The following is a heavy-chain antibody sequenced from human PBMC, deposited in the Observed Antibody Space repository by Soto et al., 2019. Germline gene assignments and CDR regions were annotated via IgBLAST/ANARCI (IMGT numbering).Heavy chain of an antibody. J-gene: IGHJ6*02. D-gene: IGHD1-26*01. Sequence: ASVKVSCKASGYTFTSYDIHWVRQATGQGLDWMGWMKPNSGNTGSAQKFKGRVTMTRNTSLSTAYMELSSLRSEDTAVYYCARGGPISGSYYYYGMDVWGQGTTVTVSS. CDR2: MKPNSGNT. V-gene: IGHV1-8*01. CDR3: ARGGPISGSYYYYGMDV. CDR1: GYTFTSYD.